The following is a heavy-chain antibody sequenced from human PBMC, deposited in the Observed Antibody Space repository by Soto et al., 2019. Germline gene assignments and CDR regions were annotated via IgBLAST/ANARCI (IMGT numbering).Heavy chain of an antibody. CDR2: ISYDGSNK. CDR1: GFTFSSYA. V-gene: IGHV3-30-3*01. D-gene: IGHD2-2*01. J-gene: IGHJ5*02. CDR3: ARGRTVVVPAGWFDP. Sequence: QVQLVESGGGVVQPGRSLRLSCAASGFTFSSYAMHWVRQAPGKGLEWVAVISYDGSNKYYADSVKGRFTISGDNSKNALYVQMKGLRAEDTAVYYCARGRTVVVPAGWFDPWGQGTLVTVSS.